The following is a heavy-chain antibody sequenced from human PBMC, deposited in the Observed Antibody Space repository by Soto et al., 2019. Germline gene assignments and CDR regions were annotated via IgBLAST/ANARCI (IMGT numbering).Heavy chain of an antibody. J-gene: IGHJ4*02. Sequence: PGASLKVCWTGSGYIFITYCIVWVSQMPGKGLEWMGIIYPGDSDTRYSPSSQGHVTISADKSISAAYLQWSSLKASDTAMYYCARHFVRRRLVSTIYYFDYWGQGTLVTVSS. CDR3: ARHFVRRRLVSTIYYFDY. V-gene: IGHV5-51*01. D-gene: IGHD6-19*01. CDR2: IYPGDSDT. CDR1: GYIFITYC.